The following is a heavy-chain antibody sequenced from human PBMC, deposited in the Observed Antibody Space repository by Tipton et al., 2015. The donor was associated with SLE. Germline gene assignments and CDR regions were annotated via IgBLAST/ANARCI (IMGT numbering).Heavy chain of an antibody. CDR2: LKNKAHGGTA. CDR1: GLTSGDFA. V-gene: IGHV3-49*04. CDR3: TLTPTLIVAGLGDS. J-gene: IGHJ4*02. D-gene: IGHD2/OR15-2a*01. Sequence: SLRLSCTASGLTSGDFAMSWVRQAPGRGLEWVGSLKNKAHGGTANYAASVEGRFTISRDESKSIAFLQMNSLRIEGTAVYYCTLTPTLIVAGLGDSWGQGTLVTVSS.